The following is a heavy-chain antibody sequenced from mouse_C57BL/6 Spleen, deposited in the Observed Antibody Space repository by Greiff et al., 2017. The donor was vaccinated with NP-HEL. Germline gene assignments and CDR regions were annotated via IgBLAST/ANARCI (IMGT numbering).Heavy chain of an antibody. CDR1: GYAFSSSW. V-gene: IGHV1-82*01. CDR2: IYPGDGDT. Sequence: QVQLQQSGPELVKPGASVKISCKASGYAFSSSWMNWVKQRPGKGLEWIGRIYPGDGDTNYNGKFKGKATLTADKSSSTAYMQLSSLTSEDSAVYFCASPFLDYWGQGTSVTVSS. J-gene: IGHJ4*01. CDR3: ASPFLDY.